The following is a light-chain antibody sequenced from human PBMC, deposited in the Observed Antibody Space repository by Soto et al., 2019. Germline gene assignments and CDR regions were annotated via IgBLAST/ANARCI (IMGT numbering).Light chain of an antibody. Sequence: EIEMTQSPASLSVSPGDGATLSCRASQTIASNLAWYQQKPGQGPRLLIHGASTRAAGVPARFSGSGSGTDFALTISGLQSEDFAVYYCQQYHNWPPQYTFGQGTKLQIK. CDR3: QQYHNWPPQYT. CDR2: GAS. J-gene: IGKJ2*01. V-gene: IGKV3-15*01. CDR1: QTIASN.